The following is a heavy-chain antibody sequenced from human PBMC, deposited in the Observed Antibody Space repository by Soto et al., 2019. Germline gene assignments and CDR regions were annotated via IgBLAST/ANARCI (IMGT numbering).Heavy chain of an antibody. Sequence: SETLSLTCAVYGGSFSGYYWSWIRQPPGKGLEWIGEINHSGSTNYNPSLKSRVTISVDTSKNQFSLKLSSVTAADTAVYYCARGGHNYCSGGSCSHPGYLDPWGQGTLVTVSS. CDR1: GGSFSGYY. CDR3: ARGGHNYCSGGSCSHPGYLDP. CDR2: INHSGST. D-gene: IGHD2-15*01. V-gene: IGHV4-34*01. J-gene: IGHJ5*02.